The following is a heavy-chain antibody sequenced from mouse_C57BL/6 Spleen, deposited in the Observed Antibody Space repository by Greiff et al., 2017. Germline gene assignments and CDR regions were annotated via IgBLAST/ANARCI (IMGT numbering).Heavy chain of an antibody. J-gene: IGHJ1*03. Sequence: QVQLQQPGAELVMPGASVKLSCKASGYTFTSYWMHWVKQRPGQGLEWIGEIDPSVSYTNYNQKFKGKSTLTVDKSSSTAYMQLSSLTSEDSAVYYCARWTGSSYLYWYFDVWGTGTTVTVSS. CDR2: IDPSVSYT. CDR3: ARWTGSSYLYWYFDV. V-gene: IGHV1-69*01. D-gene: IGHD1-1*01. CDR1: GYTFTSYW.